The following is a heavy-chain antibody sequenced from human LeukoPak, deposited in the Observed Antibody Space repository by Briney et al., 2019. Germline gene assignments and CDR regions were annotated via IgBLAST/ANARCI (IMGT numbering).Heavy chain of an antibody. CDR2: IWYDGSNK. Sequence: GRSLRLSCAASGFTFSSYGMHWVRQAPGKGLEWVAVIWYDGSNKYYADSVKGRFTISRDNSKNTLYLQMNSLRAEDTAVYYCARPNRNDVSYFDYWGQGTLVTVSS. V-gene: IGHV3-33*01. D-gene: IGHD1-1*01. CDR3: ARPNRNDVSYFDY. J-gene: IGHJ4*02. CDR1: GFTFSSYG.